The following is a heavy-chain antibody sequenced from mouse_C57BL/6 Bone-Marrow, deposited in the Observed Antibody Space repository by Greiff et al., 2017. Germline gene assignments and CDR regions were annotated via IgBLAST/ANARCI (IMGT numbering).Heavy chain of an antibody. Sequence: VKVVESGPGLVQPSQSLSITCTVSGFSLPSYGVHWVRQSPGKGLEWLGVIWSGGSTDYNAAFISRLSISKDNSKSQVFFKMNSLQADDTAIYYCATSYGYWYFDVWGTGTTVTVSS. D-gene: IGHD1-1*02. CDR3: ATSYGYWYFDV. CDR2: IWSGGST. J-gene: IGHJ1*03. CDR1: GFSLPSYG. V-gene: IGHV2-2*01.